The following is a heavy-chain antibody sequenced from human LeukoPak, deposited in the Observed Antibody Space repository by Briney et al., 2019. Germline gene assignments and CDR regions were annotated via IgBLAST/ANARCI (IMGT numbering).Heavy chain of an antibody. J-gene: IGHJ4*02. CDR2: ISYDGNIK. Sequence: GGSLRLSCAASGFPFSSYWMAWVRQAPGKGLEWVAIISYDGNIKYQADSVKGRFTISRDDSKNTLYLQMNSLRAEDTAVYYCARDRSANSRVYYFDYWGQGTLVTVSS. CDR1: GFPFSSYW. D-gene: IGHD4/OR15-4a*01. CDR3: ARDRSANSRVYYFDY. V-gene: IGHV3-30*03.